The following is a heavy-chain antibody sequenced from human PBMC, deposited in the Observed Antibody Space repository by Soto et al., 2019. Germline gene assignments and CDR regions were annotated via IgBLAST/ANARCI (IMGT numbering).Heavy chain of an antibody. D-gene: IGHD1-1*01. J-gene: IGHJ6*02. CDR2: IWYDGSNK. V-gene: IGHV3-33*01. CDR3: AREVEYYYYYGMDV. CDR1: GFTFSSYG. Sequence: GGSLRLSCAASGFTFSSYGMHWVRQAPGKGLEWVAVIWYDGSNKYYADSVKGRFTISRDNSKNTLYLQMNSLRAEDTAVYYCAREVEYYYYYGMDVWGQGTTVTVSS.